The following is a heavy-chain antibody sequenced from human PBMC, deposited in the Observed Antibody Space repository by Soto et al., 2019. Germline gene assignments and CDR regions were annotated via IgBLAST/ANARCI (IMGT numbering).Heavy chain of an antibody. Sequence: EVQLVESGGALVQPGGSLRLSCAASGFTFSSYWMHWVRQAPGKGLVWVSRINGDGSTTTYADSVKGRFIISRDNAKNMLYLQMNSLSAEDTAVYYCARPRYDGSGTPFDHWGQGTLVIVSS. V-gene: IGHV3-74*01. CDR1: GFTFSSYW. CDR3: ARPRYDGSGTPFDH. CDR2: INGDGSTT. J-gene: IGHJ4*02. D-gene: IGHD3-22*01.